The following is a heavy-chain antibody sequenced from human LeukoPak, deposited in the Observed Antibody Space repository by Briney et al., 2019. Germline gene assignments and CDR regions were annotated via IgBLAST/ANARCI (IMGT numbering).Heavy chain of an antibody. CDR1: GGTFSSYA. J-gene: IGHJ4*02. CDR3: ARGSVYYDSSGQFDY. Sequence: SVKVFCKAAGGTFSSYAISWVRQAPGQGLERMGGITPIFGTTNYPPNFQGSVTITAHESPSTAYMELSSLRSEDTPVYYCARGSVYYDSSGQFDYWGQGTLVTVPS. D-gene: IGHD3-22*01. V-gene: IGHV1-69*13. CDR2: ITPIFGTT.